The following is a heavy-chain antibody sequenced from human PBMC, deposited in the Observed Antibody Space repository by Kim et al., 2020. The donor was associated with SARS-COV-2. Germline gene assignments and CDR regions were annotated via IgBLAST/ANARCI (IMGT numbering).Heavy chain of an antibody. D-gene: IGHD6-19*01. J-gene: IGHJ4*02. Sequence: PAFQGQVTISADKSISTAYLQWSSLKASDTAMYYCARRGVGAVAHQFDYWGQGTLVTVSS. CDR3: ARRGVGAVAHQFDY. V-gene: IGHV5-51*01.